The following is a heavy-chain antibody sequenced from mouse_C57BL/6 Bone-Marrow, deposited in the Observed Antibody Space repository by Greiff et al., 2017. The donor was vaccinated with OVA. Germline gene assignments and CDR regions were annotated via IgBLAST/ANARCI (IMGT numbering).Heavy chain of an antibody. CDR3: AYYYGSSQDYWYFDV. V-gene: IGHV5-17*01. CDR1: GFTFSDYG. J-gene: IGHJ1*03. CDR2: ISSGSSTI. D-gene: IGHD1-1*01. Sequence: DVMLVESGGGLVKPGGSLKLSCAASGFTFSDYGMHWVRQAPEKGLEWVAYISSGSSTIYYADTVKGRFPISRDNAKNTLFLQMTSLRSEDTAMYYCAYYYGSSQDYWYFDVWGTGTTVTVSS.